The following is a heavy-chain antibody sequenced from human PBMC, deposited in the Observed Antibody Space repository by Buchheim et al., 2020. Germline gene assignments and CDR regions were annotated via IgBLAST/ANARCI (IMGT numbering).Heavy chain of an antibody. CDR2: LNYDGSEK. CDR1: GFTFSSYG. CDR3: ARELGSALDY. J-gene: IGHJ4*02. Sequence: EVHLVESGGGLVQPGGSLRLSCVASGFTFSSYGMSWVRQAPGKGLEWVANLNYDGSEKYYVDSVKGRFTISRDNSEDSVFLQMKSLRDEDTASYDCARELGSALDYWGRGAL. D-gene: IGHD7-27*01. V-gene: IGHV3-7*01.